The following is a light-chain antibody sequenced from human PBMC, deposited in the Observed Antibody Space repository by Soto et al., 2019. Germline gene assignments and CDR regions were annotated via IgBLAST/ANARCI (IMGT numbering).Light chain of an antibody. Sequence: EIVLTHSPCALSFSPGERATLSFMASQSITSTYLAWYQQKPGQAPRLLIYGTTTRATGIPDRFSGAGSGTDFTLTISRLEPEDFALYYCQQHDILPITFGQGTRLEIK. CDR2: GTT. V-gene: IGKV3-20*01. CDR1: QSITSTY. J-gene: IGKJ5*01. CDR3: QQHDILPIT.